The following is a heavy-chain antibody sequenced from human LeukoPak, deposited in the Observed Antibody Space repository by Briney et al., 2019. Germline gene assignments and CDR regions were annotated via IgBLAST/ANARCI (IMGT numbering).Heavy chain of an antibody. D-gene: IGHD4-17*01. CDR1: GFTFSSYA. Sequence: GRSLRLSCAASGFTFSSYAMHWVRQAPGKGLEWVAVISYDGSNKYYADSVKGRFTISRDNSKNTLYLQMNSLKTEDTAVYYCTTGVTTSCWGQGTLVTVSS. CDR3: TTGVTTSC. CDR2: ISYDGSNK. V-gene: IGHV3-30*04. J-gene: IGHJ4*02.